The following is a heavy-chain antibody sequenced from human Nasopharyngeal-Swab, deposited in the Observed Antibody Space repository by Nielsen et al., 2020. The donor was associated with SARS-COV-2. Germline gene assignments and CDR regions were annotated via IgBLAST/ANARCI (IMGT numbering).Heavy chain of an antibody. J-gene: IGHJ4*02. CDR1: GFTVSSNY. Sequence: GGSLRLCCAASGFTVSSNYVSWVRQAPGKGLEWVSVIYSAGSTYYADSVKGRFTISRDNSKNTLYLQMNSLRAEDTAVYFCARGCYDSIRWGQGTLVTVSS. CDR3: ARGCYDSIR. V-gene: IGHV3-66*01. D-gene: IGHD3-22*01. CDR2: IYSAGST.